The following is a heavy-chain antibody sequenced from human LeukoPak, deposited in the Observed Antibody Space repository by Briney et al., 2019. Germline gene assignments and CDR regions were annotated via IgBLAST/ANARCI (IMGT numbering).Heavy chain of an antibody. D-gene: IGHD5-12*01. CDR1: GYTFTGYY. CDR3: ARDLGVATFYYYYMDV. V-gene: IGHV1-2*02. Sequence: ASVKVSCKASGYTFTGYYMHWVRQAPGQGLEWMGWINPNSGGTSYAQNFQGRVTMTRDTSISTAYMELSGLRSDDTAVYYCARDLGVATFYYYYMDVWGKGTTVTVSS. J-gene: IGHJ6*03. CDR2: INPNSGGT.